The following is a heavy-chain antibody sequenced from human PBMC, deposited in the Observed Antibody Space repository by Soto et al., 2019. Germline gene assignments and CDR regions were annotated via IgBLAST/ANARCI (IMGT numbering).Heavy chain of an antibody. D-gene: IGHD6-25*01. CDR3: ARGGSSGGVAYHYMDV. Sequence: SETLSLTCTVSGGSISSYYWSWIRQPPGKGLEWIGYIYYSGSTNYNPSLKSRVTISVDTSKNQFSLKLSSVTAADTAVYYCARGGSSGGVAYHYMDVWGKGTTVTVSS. CDR1: GGSISSYY. CDR2: IYYSGST. V-gene: IGHV4-59*08. J-gene: IGHJ6*03.